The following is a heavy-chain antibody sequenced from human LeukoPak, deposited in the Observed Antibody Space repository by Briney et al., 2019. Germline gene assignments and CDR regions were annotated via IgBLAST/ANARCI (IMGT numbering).Heavy chain of an antibody. CDR1: GYSFSNYW. J-gene: IGHJ3*02. Sequence: GESLKISCKGSGYSFSNYWIGWVRQMPGKGLEWMGIIWPGDSDTRYSPSFKGQVTISVDKSISTAYLQWSSLKASDTAMYYCARVRRGSLDAFDIWGPGTMVTVSS. CDR2: IWPGDSDT. CDR3: ARVRRGSLDAFDI. V-gene: IGHV5-51*01. D-gene: IGHD3-16*01.